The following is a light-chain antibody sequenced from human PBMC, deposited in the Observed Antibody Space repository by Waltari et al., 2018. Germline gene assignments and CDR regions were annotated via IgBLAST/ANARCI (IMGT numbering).Light chain of an antibody. V-gene: IGLV2-8*01. Sequence: QSVLTQPPSATGSPGHPVTISCTGTTSDAAAYNYVPWYQHHPGKVPKLLIYEVTKRPAGVPERFSGSKSGNAASLTVSGLQADDEADYYCSSYAHNNHFVFGTGTKVTVL. J-gene: IGLJ1*01. CDR2: EVT. CDR1: TSDAAAYNY. CDR3: SSYAHNNHFV.